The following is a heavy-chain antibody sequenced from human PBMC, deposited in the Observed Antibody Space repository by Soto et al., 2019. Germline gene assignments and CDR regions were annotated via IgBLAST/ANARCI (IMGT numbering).Heavy chain of an antibody. Sequence: PSETLSLTCTVSGGSISSYYWSWIRQPPGKGLEWIGYIYYSGSTNYNPSLKSRVTISVDTSKNQFSLKLSSVTAADTAVYYCARLPDFGRYFDWSHYYFDYWGQGTLVTSPQ. CDR3: ARLPDFGRYFDWSHYYFDY. V-gene: IGHV4-59*08. J-gene: IGHJ4*02. CDR1: GGSISSYY. D-gene: IGHD3-9*01. CDR2: IYYSGST.